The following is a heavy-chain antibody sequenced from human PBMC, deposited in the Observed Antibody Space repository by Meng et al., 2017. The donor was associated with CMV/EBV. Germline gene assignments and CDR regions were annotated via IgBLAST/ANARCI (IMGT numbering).Heavy chain of an antibody. Sequence: SVKVSCKASGGTFSSYAISWLRQAPGQGLEWMGGIIPIFGTANYAQKFQGRVTITTDESTSTAYMELSSLRSEDTAVYYCARGGYSYGNYYYYGMDVWGQGTTVTVSS. V-gene: IGHV1-69*05. J-gene: IGHJ6*02. CDR1: GGTFSSYA. CDR3: ARGGYSYGNYYYYGMDV. D-gene: IGHD5-18*01. CDR2: IIPIFGTA.